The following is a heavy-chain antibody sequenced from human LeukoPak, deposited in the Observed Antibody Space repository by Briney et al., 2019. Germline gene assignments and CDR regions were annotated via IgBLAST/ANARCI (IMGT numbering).Heavy chain of an antibody. CDR2: IYYSGST. CDR3: ARGGYFDWLKAFDI. D-gene: IGHD3-9*01. V-gene: IGHV4-28*03. CDR1: GYSISNSNW. Sequence: KPSETLSLTCAVSGYSISNSNWGGWIRQPPGKGLEWIGYIYYSGSTYYNPSLKSRVTMSVDTSKNQFSLKLSSVTAADTAVYYCARGGYFDWLKAFDIWGQGTMVTVSS. J-gene: IGHJ3*02.